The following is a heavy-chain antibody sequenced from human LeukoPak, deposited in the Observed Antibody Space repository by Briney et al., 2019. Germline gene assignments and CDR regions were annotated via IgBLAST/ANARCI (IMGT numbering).Heavy chain of an antibody. CDR3: TRQFLEAVAGVFDY. V-gene: IGHV3-49*03. CDR2: IRSKAYGGTT. Sequence: GGSLRLSCTASGFTFGDYAMSWFRQAPGKGLEWVGFIRSKAYGGTTEYAASVKGRFTISRDDSKSIAYLQMNSLKTEDTAVYYCTRQFLEAVAGVFDYWGQGTLVTVSS. CDR1: GFTFGDYA. D-gene: IGHD6-19*01. J-gene: IGHJ4*02.